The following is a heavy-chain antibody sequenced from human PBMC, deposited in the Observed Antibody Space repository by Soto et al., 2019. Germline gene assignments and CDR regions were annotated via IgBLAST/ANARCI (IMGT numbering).Heavy chain of an antibody. J-gene: IGHJ6*02. D-gene: IGHD6-13*01. CDR1: GYKVSTWHNFTSYW. V-gene: IGHV5-51*01. CDR2: IYPGDSDT. Sequence: GASLKISCMGSGYKVSTWHNFTSYWIAWVRQMPGEGLEWMGIIYPGDSDTRYSPSFQGQVTISADKSISTAYLQWSSLKASDTAMYYCARTAAAGKYYYGVDVWGQGTTVTVSS. CDR3: ARTAAAGKYYYGVDV.